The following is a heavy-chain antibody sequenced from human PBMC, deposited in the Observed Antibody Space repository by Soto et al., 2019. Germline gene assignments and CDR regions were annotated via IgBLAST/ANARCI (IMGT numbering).Heavy chain of an antibody. CDR1: GGSISSYY. Sequence: PSETLSLTCTVSGGSISSYYWSWIRQPPGKGLEWIGYIYYSGSTNYNPSLKSRVTISVDTSKNQFSLKLSSVTAADTAVYYCARDIDPLTTVTQNDYWGQGTLVTVSS. CDR2: IYYSGST. CDR3: ARDIDPLTTVTQNDY. V-gene: IGHV4-59*01. J-gene: IGHJ4*02. D-gene: IGHD4-17*01.